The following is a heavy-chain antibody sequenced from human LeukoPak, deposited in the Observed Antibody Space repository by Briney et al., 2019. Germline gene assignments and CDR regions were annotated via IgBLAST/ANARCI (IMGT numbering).Heavy chain of an antibody. CDR2: IYSGGDT. CDR3: SRDRGISGE. J-gene: IGHJ4*02. Sequence: GGSLRLSCAGSGFTFSNYWMTWVRQAPGKGLEWVSVIYSGGDTYYADSVKGRFIISRDNSKNTVYLQMNSLRAEDTAVYYCSRDRGISGEWGQGTLVTVSS. D-gene: IGHD1-26*01. CDR1: GFTFSNYW. V-gene: IGHV3-66*01.